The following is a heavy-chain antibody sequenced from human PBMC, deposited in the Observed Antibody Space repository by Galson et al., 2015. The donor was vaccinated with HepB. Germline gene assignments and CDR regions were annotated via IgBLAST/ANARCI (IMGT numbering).Heavy chain of an antibody. CDR2: IYWDDDK. D-gene: IGHD5-24*01. V-gene: IGHV2-5*02. J-gene: IGHJ4*02. Sequence: ALVKPTQTLTLTCTLSGFSLSTSGVGVGWIRQPPGKALEWLALIYWDDDKRYSPSLKSRLTITKDTSKNQVVLTMTNMDPVDTATYYCAHSRGVRWLQQNPLYFDYWGQGTLVTVSS. CDR1: GFSLSTSGVG. CDR3: AHSRGVRWLQQNPLYFDY.